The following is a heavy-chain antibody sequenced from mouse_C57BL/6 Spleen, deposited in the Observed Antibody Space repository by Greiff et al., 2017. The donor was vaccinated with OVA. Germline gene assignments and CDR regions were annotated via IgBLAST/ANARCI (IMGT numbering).Heavy chain of an antibody. CDR2: ISSGGSYT. CDR3: ARHEDPLGLDY. D-gene: IGHD4-1*01. V-gene: IGHV5-6*01. CDR1: GFTFSSYG. J-gene: IGHJ2*01. Sequence: EVKLVESGGDLVKPGGSLKLSCAASGFTFSSYGMSWVRQTPDKRLEWVATISSGGSYTYYPDSVKGRFTISRDNAKNTLYLQMSSLKSEDTAMYYWARHEDPLGLDYWGQGTTLTVSS.